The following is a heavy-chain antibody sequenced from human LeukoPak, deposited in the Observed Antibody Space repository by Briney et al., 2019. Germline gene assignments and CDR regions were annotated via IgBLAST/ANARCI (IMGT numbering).Heavy chain of an antibody. Sequence: SVKVSCKASGGTFSSSAISWVRQAPGQGLEWMGGIIPIFGTANYARKFQGRVTITADESTSTAYMELSSLRSEDTAVYYCARDHGDYGDYLNYWGQGTLVTVSS. CDR2: IIPIFGTA. CDR3: ARDHGDYGDYLNY. J-gene: IGHJ4*02. CDR1: GGTFSSSA. V-gene: IGHV1-69*13. D-gene: IGHD4-17*01.